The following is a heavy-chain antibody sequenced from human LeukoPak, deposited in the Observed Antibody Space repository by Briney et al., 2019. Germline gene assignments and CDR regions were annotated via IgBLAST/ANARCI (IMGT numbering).Heavy chain of an antibody. CDR2: IYYSGST. CDR1: GGSISSYY. Sequence: PSETLSLTCTVSGGSISSYYWSWIRQPPGKGLEWIGYIYYSGSTNYNPSLKSRVTISVDTSKNQFSLKLSSVTAADTAMYYCAREGAENCSGGSCYPGGFDPWGQGTLVTVSS. J-gene: IGHJ5*02. CDR3: AREGAENCSGGSCYPGGFDP. D-gene: IGHD2-15*01. V-gene: IGHV4-59*01.